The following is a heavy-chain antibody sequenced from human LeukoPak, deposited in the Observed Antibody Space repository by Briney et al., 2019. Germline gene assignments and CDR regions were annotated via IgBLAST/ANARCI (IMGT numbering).Heavy chain of an antibody. CDR2: IYHSGST. J-gene: IGHJ4*02. Sequence: PSETLSLTCAVSGGSISSSNWWSWVRQPPGKGLEWIGEIYHSGSTNYNPSLKSRVTISVDKSKNQFSLKLSSVTAADTAVYYCAGAPYCSGGSCYYFDYWGQGTLVTVSS. V-gene: IGHV4-4*02. CDR1: GGSISSSNW. D-gene: IGHD2-15*01. CDR3: AGAPYCSGGSCYYFDY.